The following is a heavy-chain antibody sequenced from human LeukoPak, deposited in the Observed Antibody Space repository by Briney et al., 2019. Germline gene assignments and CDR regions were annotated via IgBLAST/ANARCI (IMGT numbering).Heavy chain of an antibody. CDR1: AFNFSSYA. CDR2: LSGSGGST. Sequence: GGSLTLSCAVSAFNFSSYAMSWVRQAPGKGLEWVSALSGSGGSTYYADSVKGRFIISRDNSKNTLYLQMNSLRAEDTAVYYCAKAWRYGDYGPFDYWGQGTLVTFSS. J-gene: IGHJ4*02. CDR3: AKAWRYGDYGPFDY. D-gene: IGHD4-17*01. V-gene: IGHV3-23*01.